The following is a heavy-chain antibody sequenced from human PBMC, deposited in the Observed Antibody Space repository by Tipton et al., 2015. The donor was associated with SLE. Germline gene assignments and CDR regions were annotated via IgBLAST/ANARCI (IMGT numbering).Heavy chain of an antibody. D-gene: IGHD2-2*01. Sequence: SLRLSCATSGFTYDDYAMHWVRPAPGKGLEWVSGVSWNSGIIGYADSVKGRFTISRDNAKNSLYLQMNNLRTEDTALYYCAKDRYCSSTSCYGEFDYWGQGTLVTVSS. J-gene: IGHJ4*02. CDR3: AKDRYCSSTSCYGEFDY. CDR2: VSWNSGII. CDR1: GFTYDDYA. V-gene: IGHV3-9*01.